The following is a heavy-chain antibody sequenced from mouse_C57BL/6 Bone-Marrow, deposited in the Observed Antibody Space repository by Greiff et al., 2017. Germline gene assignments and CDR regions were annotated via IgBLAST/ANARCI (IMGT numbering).Heavy chain of an antibody. CDR2: IDPSDSYT. D-gene: IGHD3-3*01. J-gene: IGHJ2*01. CDR1: GYTFTSYW. V-gene: IGHV1-59*01. Sequence: QVQLQQPGAELVRPGTSVKLSCKASGYTFTSYWMHWVKQRPGQGLEWIGVIDPSDSYTNYNQKFKGKATLTVYTSSSTAYMQLSSLTSEDSAVYYCERSPGTSYWGQGTTLTVSS. CDR3: ERSPGTSY.